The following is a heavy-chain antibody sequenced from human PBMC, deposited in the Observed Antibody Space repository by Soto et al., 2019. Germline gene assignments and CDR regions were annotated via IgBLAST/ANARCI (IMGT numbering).Heavy chain of an antibody. CDR3: RVVGAPQGRLYFDY. Sequence: QVQLVQSGAEVQKPGFSVKVSCKASGGTFSSYAISWVRQAPGQGLEWMGGIIPIFGTANYAQKFQGRVTITADESTSTAYMELRSLRSEDTAVYYCRVVGAPQGRLYFDYWGQGTLVTVSS. CDR1: GGTFSSYA. J-gene: IGHJ4*02. CDR2: IIPIFGTA. V-gene: IGHV1-69*01. D-gene: IGHD1-26*01.